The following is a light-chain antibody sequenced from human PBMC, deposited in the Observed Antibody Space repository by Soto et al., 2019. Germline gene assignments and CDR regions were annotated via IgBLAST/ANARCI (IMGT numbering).Light chain of an antibody. CDR3: CSYAGSSTVV. Sequence: QSVLTQPASVSGSPGQSITISCTGTSSDVGSYNLVSWYQQHPGKAPKLMIYEVSKRPSGVSNRFSGSKSGNTASLTISGLQAEAEADYYCCSYAGSSTVVFGGGTKLTVL. V-gene: IGLV2-23*02. J-gene: IGLJ2*01. CDR2: EVS. CDR1: SSDVGSYNL.